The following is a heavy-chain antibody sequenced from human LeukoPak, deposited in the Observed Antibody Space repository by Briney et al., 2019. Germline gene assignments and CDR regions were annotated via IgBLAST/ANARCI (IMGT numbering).Heavy chain of an antibody. V-gene: IGHV3-48*01. J-gene: IGHJ4*02. D-gene: IGHD6-6*01. Sequence: GGSLRLSCAASGFTFSSYSMNWVRQAPGKGLEWVSYISSSSSARYYADSVKGRFTISRDNAKNSLYLQMNSLRAEDTAVYYCAREYSSSPGPDYWGQGTLVTVSS. CDR2: ISSSSSAR. CDR3: AREYSSSPGPDY. CDR1: GFTFSSYS.